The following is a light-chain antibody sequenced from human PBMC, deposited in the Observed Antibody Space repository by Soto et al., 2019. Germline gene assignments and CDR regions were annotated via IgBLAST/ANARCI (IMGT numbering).Light chain of an antibody. J-gene: IGKJ4*01. CDR2: AAS. Sequence: DIQMTQSPSSLSASVGDKLTIACRANQSITNFLNWYQKKPGEVPKLLIYAASRLESGVPSRFSGSGSGTDCALTINSLQPEDFATYYCQQSYTTPRLSFGGGTRVEFK. CDR3: QQSYTTPRLS. V-gene: IGKV1-39*01. CDR1: QSITNF.